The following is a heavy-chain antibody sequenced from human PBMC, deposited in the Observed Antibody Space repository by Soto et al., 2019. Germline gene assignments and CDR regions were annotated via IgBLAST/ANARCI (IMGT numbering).Heavy chain of an antibody. CDR1: GYTFTSYG. Sequence: ASGKVSCKASGYTFTSYGISWVRQAPGQGLEWMGWISAYNGNTNYAQKLQGRVTMTTDTSTSTAYMELRSLRSDDTAVYYCARDSIHPAFTVTTLDYWGQGTLVTVSS. CDR3: ARDSIHPAFTVTTLDY. J-gene: IGHJ4*02. CDR2: ISAYNGNT. D-gene: IGHD4-17*01. V-gene: IGHV1-18*01.